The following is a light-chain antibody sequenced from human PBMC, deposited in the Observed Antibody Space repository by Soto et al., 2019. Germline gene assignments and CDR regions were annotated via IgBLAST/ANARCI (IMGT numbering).Light chain of an antibody. CDR1: ESLLDTTGYNF. CDR2: FGS. V-gene: IGKV2-28*01. CDR3: MQSQQSRWT. Sequence: DVVMTQSPPSVSVTPGEPASISCRSSESLLDTTGYNFLDWYVQKPGQSPQLLIYFGSTRASGVPDRFSGSGSGTDFTLNISRVEAEDVGLYYCMQSQQSRWTFGQGTKVEIK. J-gene: IGKJ1*01.